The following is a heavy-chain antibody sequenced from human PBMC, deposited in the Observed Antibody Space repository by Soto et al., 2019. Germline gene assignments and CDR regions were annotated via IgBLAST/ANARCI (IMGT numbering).Heavy chain of an antibody. CDR1: GYTFTSNG. V-gene: IGHV1-18*01. Sequence: ASVKVSCKASGYTFTSNGISWVRQAPGQGLEWMGWISAYNGNTNYAQKLQGRVTMTTDTSTSTAYMELRSLRSDDTAVYYCARVSSGWYLDAFDFWGQGTMVTVSS. J-gene: IGHJ3*01. CDR3: ARVSSGWYLDAFDF. CDR2: ISAYNGNT. D-gene: IGHD6-19*01.